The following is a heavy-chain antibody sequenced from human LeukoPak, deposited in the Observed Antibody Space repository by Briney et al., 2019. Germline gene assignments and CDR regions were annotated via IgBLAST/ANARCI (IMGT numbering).Heavy chain of an antibody. CDR1: GFTFSSYA. CDR3: AKDRMIVVVITLFDY. J-gene: IGHJ4*02. D-gene: IGHD3-22*01. CDR2: ISGSGSIT. Sequence: GGSLRLSCAASGFTFSSYAMSWVRQAPGKGLEWVSAISGSGSITYYADSVKGGFTISRDNSENTLYLQMNSLRAEDTAVYYCAKDRMIVVVITLFDYWGQGTLVTVSS. V-gene: IGHV3-23*01.